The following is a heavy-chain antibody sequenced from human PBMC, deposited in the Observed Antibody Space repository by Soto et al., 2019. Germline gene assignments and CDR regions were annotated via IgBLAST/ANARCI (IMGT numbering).Heavy chain of an antibody. V-gene: IGHV4-61*08. D-gene: IGHD5-18*01. CDR3: ARIPVDTYMTYWFDP. Sequence: PSETLSLTCTVSGDSVTSGDYYWSWIRQPPGKGLEWIGYIYYSGNTNYSPSLKSRVAISLDTSHNQFSLKLSSVTAADTALYFCARIPVDTYMTYWFDPWGQGTLVTVS. CDR2: IYYSGNT. J-gene: IGHJ5*01. CDR1: GDSVTSGDYY.